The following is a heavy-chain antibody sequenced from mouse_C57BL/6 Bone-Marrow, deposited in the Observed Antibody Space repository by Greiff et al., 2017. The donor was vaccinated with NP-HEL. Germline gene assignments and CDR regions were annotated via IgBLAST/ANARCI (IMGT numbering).Heavy chain of an antibody. J-gene: IGHJ3*01. D-gene: IGHD2-3*01. CDR1: GFNIKDYY. V-gene: IGHV14-2*01. Sequence: EVQLQQSGAELVKPGASVKLSCTASGFNIKDYYMHWVKQRTEQGLEWIGRIDPEDGDTKYAPKFQGKATITADTSSNTAYLQLSSLTSEDTAVYYCAREGDGYTGPPFAYWGQGTLVTVSA. CDR2: IDPEDGDT. CDR3: AREGDGYTGPPFAY.